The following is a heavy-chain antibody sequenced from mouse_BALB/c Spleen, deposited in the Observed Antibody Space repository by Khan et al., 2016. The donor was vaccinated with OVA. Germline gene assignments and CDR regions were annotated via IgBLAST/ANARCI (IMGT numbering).Heavy chain of an antibody. Sequence: QVQLKESGPGLAAPSQSLSLTCTISGFFLTNYGVHWVRQPPGKGLEWLVVIWNDGSKTYNSALKSRLTITKDNSQSQVFLKMNSLQTDDTAMYFCARQPYYHYNIMDYWGQGTSVTVSS. CDR2: IWNDGSK. V-gene: IGHV2-6-1*01. J-gene: IGHJ4*01. D-gene: IGHD2-10*01. CDR3: ARQPYYHYNIMDY. CDR1: GFFLTNYG.